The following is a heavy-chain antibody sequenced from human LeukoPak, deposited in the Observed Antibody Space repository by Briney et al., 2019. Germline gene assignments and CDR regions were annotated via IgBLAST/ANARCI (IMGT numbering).Heavy chain of an antibody. CDR1: GLTVSGSY. D-gene: IGHD4-17*01. Sequence: GGSLRLSCAASGLTVSGSYMSWVRQAPGKGLEWVSAISGSGGSTYYADSVKGRFTISRDNSKNTLYLQMNSLRAEDTAVYYCARVRYGTYDFWGQGTLVTVSS. CDR2: ISGSGGST. CDR3: ARVRYGTYDF. V-gene: IGHV3-23*01. J-gene: IGHJ4*02.